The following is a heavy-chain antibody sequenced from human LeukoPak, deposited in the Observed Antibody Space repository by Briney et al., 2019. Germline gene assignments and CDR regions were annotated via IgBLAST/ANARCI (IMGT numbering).Heavy chain of an antibody. CDR3: ARRGYITGYDLT. Sequence: SETLSLTCAAYGGSFSGYYWSWIRQPPGKGLEWIGEINHSGSTNYNPSLKSRVTISIDTSKNQFSLKLSSVTATDTAVYYCARRGYITGYDLTWGQGTLVTVSS. D-gene: IGHD5-12*01. CDR2: INHSGST. V-gene: IGHV4-34*01. CDR1: GGSFSGYY. J-gene: IGHJ5*02.